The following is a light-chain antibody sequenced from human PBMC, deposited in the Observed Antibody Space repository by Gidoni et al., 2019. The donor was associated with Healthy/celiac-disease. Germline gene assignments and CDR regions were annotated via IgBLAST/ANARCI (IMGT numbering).Light chain of an antibody. CDR3: QQYGSSPLT. CDR2: GAS. V-gene: IGKV3-20*01. Sequence: EIVLTQSPGTLSLSPGERDTLSCRASQSVSSSYLAWYQQKPGQPPRLLIYGASIRATGIPDRFSGSGSGTDFTLTISRLEPEDFAVYYCQQYGSSPLTFGQGTKVEIK. CDR1: QSVSSSY. J-gene: IGKJ1*01.